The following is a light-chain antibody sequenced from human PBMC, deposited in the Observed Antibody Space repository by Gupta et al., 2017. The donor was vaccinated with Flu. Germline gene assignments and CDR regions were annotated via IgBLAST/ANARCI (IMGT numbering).Light chain of an antibody. Sequence: ERATLSCRASQSVSSNLAWYQQKPGQAPRLLIYGASTRATGIPARFSGSGSGTEFTLTISSLQSEDFAVYYCQQYNNWPGFTFGPGTKVDIK. CDR3: QQYNNWPGFT. CDR2: GAS. CDR1: QSVSSN. V-gene: IGKV3-15*01. J-gene: IGKJ3*01.